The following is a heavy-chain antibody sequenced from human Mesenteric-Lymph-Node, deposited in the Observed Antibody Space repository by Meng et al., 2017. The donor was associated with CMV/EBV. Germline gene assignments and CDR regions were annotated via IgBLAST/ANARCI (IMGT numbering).Heavy chain of an antibody. J-gene: IGHJ4*02. V-gene: IGHV3-30*02. D-gene: IGHD3-22*01. Sequence: GGSLRLSCAASGFIFSDYGMHWVRQAPGKGLEWVAFIRFDGNNKLYVDSVKGRFTISRDNSKNIVYLQMNVMMTEDTAVYYCAKDWAKNYDGSGCYHHDYWGQGTLVTVSS. CDR1: GFIFSDYG. CDR3: AKDWAKNYDGSGCYHHDY. CDR2: IRFDGNNK.